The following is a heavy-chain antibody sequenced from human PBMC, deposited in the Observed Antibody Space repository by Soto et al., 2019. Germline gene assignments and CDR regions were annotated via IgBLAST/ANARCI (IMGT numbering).Heavy chain of an antibody. CDR2: INDYGTTI. CDR3: ARGGLEPFDY. V-gene: IGHV3-74*01. CDR1: GFTLGGYW. J-gene: IGHJ4*02. D-gene: IGHD1-1*01. Sequence: PGGSLRLSCAASGFTLGGYWMHWVRQAPGKGLVWVARINDYGTTINYAESVEGRFIISRDDAKSEVYLQMNNLRAEDSAVYYCARGGLEPFDYWGQGALVTVSS.